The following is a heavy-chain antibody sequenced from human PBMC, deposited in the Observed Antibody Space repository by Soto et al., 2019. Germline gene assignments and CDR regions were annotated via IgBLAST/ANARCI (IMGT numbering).Heavy chain of an antibody. D-gene: IGHD2-15*01. Sequence: ASVKVSCKASGYTFTSYDINWVRQATGQGLEWMGWMNPNSGNTGYAQKFQGRVTMTRNTSISTAYMELSSLRSEDTAVYYCASAFMLGYCSGGTCYRHFQHWGQGTLVTVSS. V-gene: IGHV1-8*01. J-gene: IGHJ1*01. CDR2: MNPNSGNT. CDR1: GYTFTSYD. CDR3: ASAFMLGYCSGGTCYRHFQH.